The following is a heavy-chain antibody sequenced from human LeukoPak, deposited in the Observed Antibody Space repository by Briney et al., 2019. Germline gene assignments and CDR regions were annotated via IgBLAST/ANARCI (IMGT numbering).Heavy chain of an antibody. V-gene: IGHV3-21*01. Sequence: PGGSLRLSCAVSGFTFSTYWMHWVRQVAGKGLVWVSSISSSSSYIYYADSVKGRFTISRDNAKNSLYLQMNSLRAEDTAVYYCARDSGNSGSRHYYYYMDVWGKGTTVTVSS. D-gene: IGHD4-23*01. J-gene: IGHJ6*03. CDR1: GFTFSTYW. CDR3: ARDSGNSGSRHYYYYMDV. CDR2: ISSSSSYI.